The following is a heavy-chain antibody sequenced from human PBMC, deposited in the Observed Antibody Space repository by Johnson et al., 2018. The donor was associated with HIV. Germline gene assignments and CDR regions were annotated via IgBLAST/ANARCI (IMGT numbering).Heavy chain of an antibody. CDR2: IWYDGSNK. D-gene: IGHD2-2*01. V-gene: IGHV3-33*01. CDR1: GFTFSSYG. J-gene: IGHJ3*02. Sequence: VQLVESGGGVVQPGRSLRLSCAASGFTFSSYGMHWVRQAPGKGLEWVAVIWYDGSNKYYAASVKGRFTISRDNAKNSLYLQMNSLRAGDTAVYYCARARCSSTSCYDAFDIWGQGTMVTVSS. CDR3: ARARCSSTSCYDAFDI.